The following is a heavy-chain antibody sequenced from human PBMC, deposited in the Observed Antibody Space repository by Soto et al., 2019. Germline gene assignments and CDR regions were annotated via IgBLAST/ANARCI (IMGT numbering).Heavy chain of an antibody. CDR2: ISAHNGNT. CDR3: ARGRYGDY. V-gene: IGHV1-18*01. CDR1: GYTFTSYG. J-gene: IGHJ4*02. Sequence: QVHLVQSGAEVKKPGASVKVSCKASGYTFTSYGITWVRQAPGQGLEWMGWISAHNGNTDYAQKLEGRVIVTRDTSTSTAYMELRRRGSDDTAGYYCARGRYGDYWGQGALVTVSS. D-gene: IGHD1-1*01.